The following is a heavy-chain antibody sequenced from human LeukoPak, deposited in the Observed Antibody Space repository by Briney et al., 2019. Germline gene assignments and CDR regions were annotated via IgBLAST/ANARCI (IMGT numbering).Heavy chain of an antibody. Sequence: GGSLRLSCAASGFTFSSYAMSWVRQAPGKGLEWVSANSGSGGNTYYADYVKGRFTISRDNSKNTLYLQMNSLRAEDTAVYYCAKGSGYYDSSGSTLYYFDYWGQGTLVTVSS. V-gene: IGHV3-23*01. J-gene: IGHJ4*02. CDR3: AKGSGYYDSSGSTLYYFDY. CDR2: NSGSGGNT. D-gene: IGHD3-22*01. CDR1: GFTFSSYA.